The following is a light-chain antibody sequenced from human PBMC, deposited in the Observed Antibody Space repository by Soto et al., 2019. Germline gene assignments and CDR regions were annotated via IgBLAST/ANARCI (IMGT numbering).Light chain of an antibody. CDR1: RNIGSW. V-gene: IGKV1-5*03. J-gene: IGKJ4*01. CDR2: KAS. CDR3: QQHANYPIT. Sequence: DIQMTQSPSTLSASIGDRVTITCRASRNIGSWLAWYQQKAGKAPNLLIYKASTLETGVPSRFSGSASGTEFTLTISILQPDDFATYYCQQHANYPITFGGGTKVEI.